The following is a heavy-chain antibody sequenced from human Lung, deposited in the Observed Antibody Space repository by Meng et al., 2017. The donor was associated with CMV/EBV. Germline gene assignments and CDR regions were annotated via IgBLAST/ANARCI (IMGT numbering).Heavy chain of an antibody. CDR3: ARRYLESFDI. Sequence: ISCKGSGYRFTTNWIAWVRQRPGKGLEWMGIIYPDDSDTRYSPSFQGQVTMSADKSINTAYLQWSSLKASDTAMYYCARRYLESFDIWGRGTLVTVSS. J-gene: IGHJ2*01. CDR1: GYRFTTNW. D-gene: IGHD5-18*01. V-gene: IGHV5-51*01. CDR2: IYPDDSDT.